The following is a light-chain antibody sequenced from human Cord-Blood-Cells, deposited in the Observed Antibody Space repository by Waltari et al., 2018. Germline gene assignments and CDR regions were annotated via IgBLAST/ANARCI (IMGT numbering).Light chain of an antibody. CDR2: LGS. CDR1: QSLLHSNGYNY. Sequence: DIVLTQSPLSLPITPGEPASISCRSSQSLLHSNGYNYLDWYLQKPGQSPQLLFYLGSNPPSGVPDRFSGSGSGTDFTLKISRVEAEDVGVYYCMQALQTTWTFGQGTKVEIK. V-gene: IGKV2-28*01. CDR3: MQALQTTWT. J-gene: IGKJ1*01.